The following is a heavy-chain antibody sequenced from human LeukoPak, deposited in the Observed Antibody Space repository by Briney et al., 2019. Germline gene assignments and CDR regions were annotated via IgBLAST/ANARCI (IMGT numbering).Heavy chain of an antibody. CDR1: GYTFTGYY. V-gene: IGHV1-2*02. CDR2: INPNSGGT. Sequence: ASVKVSCKASGYTFTGYYMHWVRQAPGQGLEWMGWINPNSGGTNYAQKFQGRVTMTTDTSTSTAYMELRSLRSDDTAVYYCARVKQGYHPDPWGQGTLVTVSS. CDR3: ARVKQGYHPDP. D-gene: IGHD2-15*01. J-gene: IGHJ5*02.